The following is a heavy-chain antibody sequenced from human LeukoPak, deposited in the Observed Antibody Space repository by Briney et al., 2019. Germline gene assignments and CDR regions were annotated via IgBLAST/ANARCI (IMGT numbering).Heavy chain of an antibody. V-gene: IGHV4-61*02. D-gene: IGHD3-22*01. Sequence: SETLSLTCTVSGGSISSGSYYWSWIRQPAGKGLEWIGRIYTSGSTNYNPSLKSRVTISVDTSKNQFSLKLSSVTAADTAVYFCARGPYSYDSSGALDIWGQGTMVTVSS. CDR3: ARGPYSYDSSGALDI. CDR2: IYTSGST. J-gene: IGHJ3*02. CDR1: GGSISSGSYY.